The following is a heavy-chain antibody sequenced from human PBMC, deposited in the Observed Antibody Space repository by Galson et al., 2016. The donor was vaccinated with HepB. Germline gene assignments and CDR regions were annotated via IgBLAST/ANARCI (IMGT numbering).Heavy chain of an antibody. CDR1: GFSLNTGGVA. CDR2: LYRNDDK. D-gene: IGHD3-16*01. V-gene: IGHV2-5*01. J-gene: IGHJ4*02. Sequence: PALVKPTQTLTLTCTFSGFSLNTGGVAVGWIRQPPGKALEWLALLYRNDDKRYSPSLKSRLTITTDTSKNQVVLIMTNLDPADTATYYCAHSSRGGVFSLLDSWGQGTLVTVSS. CDR3: AHSSRGGVFSLLDS.